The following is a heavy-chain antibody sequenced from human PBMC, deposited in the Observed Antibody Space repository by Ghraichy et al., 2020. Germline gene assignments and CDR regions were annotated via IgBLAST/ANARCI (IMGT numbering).Heavy chain of an antibody. Sequence: GGSLRLSCVASGFIFTNSALHWVRQAPGRGLQWVSVIFRSGGTTYYADSVKGRFTISRDNSKNTLYLQMNSLRAEDTAVYYCAKNKGSGCMDYFDYCGQGALVIVPS. CDR1: GFIFTNSA. D-gene: IGHD6-19*01. J-gene: IGHJ4*02. CDR3: AKNKGSGCMDYFDY. V-gene: IGHV3-23*01. CDR2: IFRSGGTT.